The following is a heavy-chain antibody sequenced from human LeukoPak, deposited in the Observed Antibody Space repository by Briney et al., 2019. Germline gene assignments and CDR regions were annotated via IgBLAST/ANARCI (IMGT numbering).Heavy chain of an antibody. Sequence: SETLSLTCTVSGGSISSSSYYWGWIRQPPGKGLEWIGSIYYSGSTYYNPSLKSRVTISVDTSKNQFSLKLSSVTAADTAVYYCARHPRLGYYYYYMDVWGKGTTVTISS. CDR3: ARHPRLGYYYYYMDV. CDR2: IYYSGST. CDR1: GGSISSSSYY. V-gene: IGHV4-39*01. J-gene: IGHJ6*03. D-gene: IGHD4-11*01.